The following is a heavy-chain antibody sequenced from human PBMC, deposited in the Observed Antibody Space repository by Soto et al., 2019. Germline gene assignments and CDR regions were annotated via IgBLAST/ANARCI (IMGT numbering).Heavy chain of an antibody. D-gene: IGHD2-2*01. V-gene: IGHV1-69*13. CDR1: GGTFSSYA. CDR2: IIPIFGTA. CDR3: ASVLGYCSSTSCSSYYYYYGMDV. Sequence: SVKVSCKASGGTFSSYAISWVRQAPGQGLEWMGGIIPIFGTANYAQKFQGRVTITADESTSTAYMELSSLRSEDTAVYYCASVLGYCSSTSCSSYYYYYGMDVWGQGTTVTVSS. J-gene: IGHJ6*02.